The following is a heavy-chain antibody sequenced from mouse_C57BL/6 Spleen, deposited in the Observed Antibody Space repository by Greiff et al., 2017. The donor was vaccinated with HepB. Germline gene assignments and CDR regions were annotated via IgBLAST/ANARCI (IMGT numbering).Heavy chain of an antibody. D-gene: IGHD1-1*01. V-gene: IGHV1-64*01. CDR2: IHPNSGST. J-gene: IGHJ4*01. CDR1: GYSFTSYW. Sequence: QVQLQQPGAELVKPGASVKLSCKASGYSFTSYWMHWVKQRPGQGLEWIGMIHPNSGSTNYNEKFKSKATLTVDKSSSTAYMQLSSLTSEDSAVYNCAKGGYYGSSHYYYAMDYWGQGTSVTVSS. CDR3: AKGGYYGSSHYYYAMDY.